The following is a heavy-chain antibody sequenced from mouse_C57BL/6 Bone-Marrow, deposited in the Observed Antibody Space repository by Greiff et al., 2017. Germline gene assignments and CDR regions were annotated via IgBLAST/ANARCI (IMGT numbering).Heavy chain of an antibody. J-gene: IGHJ2*01. CDR3: ARRGYGSSPYYFEC. CDR2: RYPRSGNT. Sequence: QVQLKQSGAELARPGASVQLSCKASGYTFTSHGISWVKQRTGHGLAWIGERYPRSGNTYANEKVMGKDTPTADKSSGTAYMELGSLTSEDSAVYFWARRGYGSSPYYFECGGQVSTL. V-gene: IGHV1-81*01. CDR1: GYTFTSHG. D-gene: IGHD1-1*01.